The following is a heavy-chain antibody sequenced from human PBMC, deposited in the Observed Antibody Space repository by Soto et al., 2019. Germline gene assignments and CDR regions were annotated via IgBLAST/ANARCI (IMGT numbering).Heavy chain of an antibody. CDR2: VYSSGIP. J-gene: IGHJ4*02. Sequence: QLHLQESGPGLVKPSETLSLTCTVSGDSFSTSRYYWDWIRQPPGKELEWIGTVYSSGIPYYNLSLKSRVTMSVDTSKNQFSLRLNSAIAADTAVYYCARRRGLSAPFDDWGQGTLVTVSS. CDR3: ARRRGLSAPFDD. CDR1: GDSFSTSRYY. V-gene: IGHV4-39*01.